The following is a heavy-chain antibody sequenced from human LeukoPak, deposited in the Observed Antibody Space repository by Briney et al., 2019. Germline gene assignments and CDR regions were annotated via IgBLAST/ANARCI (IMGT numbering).Heavy chain of an antibody. CDR3: ASRANIVVVPAAPLRIHYFDY. D-gene: IGHD2-2*01. V-gene: IGHV4-34*01. CDR2: MNPSGST. J-gene: IGHJ4*02. Sequence: SETLSLTCAVYGGSFSGYYWTWIRQTPGKGLEWIGEMNPSGSTNYSLSLKSRVTISVDTSKNQFSLKLSSVTAADTAVYYCASRANIVVVPAAPLRIHYFDYWGQGTLVTVSS. CDR1: GGSFSGYY.